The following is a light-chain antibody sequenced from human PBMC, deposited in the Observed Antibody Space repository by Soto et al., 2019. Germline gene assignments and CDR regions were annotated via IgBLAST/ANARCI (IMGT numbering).Light chain of an antibody. J-gene: IGKJ4*01. CDR2: TAS. Sequence: QMPQSPFSLSASVGDRVTIPCLSSQSISIYLNWYQQKPGKAPKVLIYTASSLQSGVPSRFSGIGSGTDFTLSISSLQPEDFATYYCQQTYSGPLTFGGGTKVDIK. V-gene: IGKV1-39*01. CDR3: QQTYSGPLT. CDR1: QSISIY.